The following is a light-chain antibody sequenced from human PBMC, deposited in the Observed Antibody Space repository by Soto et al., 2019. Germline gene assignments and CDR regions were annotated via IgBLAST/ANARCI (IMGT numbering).Light chain of an antibody. CDR2: EVT. V-gene: IGLV2-8*01. J-gene: IGLJ7*01. CDR1: SRDVGAYKY. CDR3: TSYVGNDIWV. Sequence: HSALTQPPSASGSPVQSVTISCTGTSRDVGAYKYVSWYQQYPGKAPKLMIYEVTKRPSGVPDRFSGSKSGNTASLTVSGLQAEDEADYYCTSYVGNDIWVFGGGTQLTVL.